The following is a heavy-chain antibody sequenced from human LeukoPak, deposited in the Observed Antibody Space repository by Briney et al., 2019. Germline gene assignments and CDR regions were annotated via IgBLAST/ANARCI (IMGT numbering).Heavy chain of an antibody. CDR1: GFTFSDYY. CDR2: ISNSGTTI. D-gene: IGHD1-26*01. J-gene: IGHJ4*02. CDR3: AKGGKWDVTPFDY. V-gene: IGHV3-11*01. Sequence: PGGSLRLSCAASGFTFSDYYMSWIRQAPGKGPECVSYISNSGTTISYADSVKGRFTISRDNSKNTLYLQVNSLRAEDTAVYYCAKGGKWDVTPFDYWGQGTLVTVSS.